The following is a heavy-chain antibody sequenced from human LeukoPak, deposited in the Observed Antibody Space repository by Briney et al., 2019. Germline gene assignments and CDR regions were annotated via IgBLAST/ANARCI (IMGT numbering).Heavy chain of an antibody. CDR3: TTHNVTVTGTHF. Sequence: GGSLRLSCVASGFIFTNAWMTWVRQSPGMGLEWVGRIKSNPTGGTSDYAAPVKGRFIISRDDSKNTLYLQMSSLKPEDAAMYYCTTHNVTVTGTHFWGQGALVTVSS. J-gene: IGHJ4*01. CDR2: IKSNPTGGTS. CDR1: GFIFTNAW. D-gene: IGHD2-8*02. V-gene: IGHV3-15*07.